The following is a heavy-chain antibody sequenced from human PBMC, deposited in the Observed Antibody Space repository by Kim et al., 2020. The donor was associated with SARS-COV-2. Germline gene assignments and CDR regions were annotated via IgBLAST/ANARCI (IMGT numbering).Heavy chain of an antibody. CDR1: GFTFSSYG. D-gene: IGHD6-13*01. CDR3: AKEEGQQLVLDCFDY. V-gene: IGHV3-30*18. J-gene: IGHJ4*01. CDR2: ISYDGSNK. Sequence: GGSLRLSCAASGFTFSSYGMHWVRQAPGKGLEWVAVISYDGSNKYYADSVKGRFTISRDNSKNTLYLQMNSLRAEDTAVYYCAKEEGQQLVLDCFDYWG.